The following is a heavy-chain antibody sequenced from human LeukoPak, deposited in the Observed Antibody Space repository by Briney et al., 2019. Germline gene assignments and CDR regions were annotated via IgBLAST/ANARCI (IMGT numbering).Heavy chain of an antibody. CDR3: AGYGSGSYHKAFDY. J-gene: IGHJ4*02. CDR1: GGSVSSGSYY. D-gene: IGHD3-10*01. Sequence: SETLSLTCTVSGGSVSSGSYYWSWIRQPPGKGLEWIAYVHSSGYTSYNPSLKSRVTISIDTSKNQFSLKLNSVTAADTAVYYCAGYGSGSYHKAFDYWGQGTLVTVSS. V-gene: IGHV4-61*01. CDR2: VHSSGYT.